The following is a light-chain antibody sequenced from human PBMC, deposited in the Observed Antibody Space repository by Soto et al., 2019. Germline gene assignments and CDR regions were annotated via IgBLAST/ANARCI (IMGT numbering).Light chain of an antibody. V-gene: IGKV3-15*01. Sequence: EIVMTQSPATLSVSPGERATLSCRASQSVSSNLAGYQQKPGQAPRLLIYGASTRATGIPARFSGSGSGTEFPLTISRLQSEDFAVYYCQQSNNWPRTFGQETKVDIK. CDR1: QSVSSN. CDR3: QQSNNWPRT. J-gene: IGKJ1*01. CDR2: GAS.